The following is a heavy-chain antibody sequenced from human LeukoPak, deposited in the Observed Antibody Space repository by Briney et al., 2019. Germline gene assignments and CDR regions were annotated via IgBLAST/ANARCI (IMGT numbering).Heavy chain of an antibody. D-gene: IGHD3-3*01. V-gene: IGHV3-21*01. CDR3: ARDLGLVGVVPSDV. J-gene: IGHJ6*04. CDR1: GFTFSSYS. Sequence: PGGSLRLSCAASGFTFSSYSMNWVRQAPGKGLEWVSSISSSSSYIYYADSVKGRFTISRDNAKNSLYLQMNSLRAEDTAVYYCARDLGLVGVVPSDVWGKGTTVTVSS. CDR2: ISSSSSYI.